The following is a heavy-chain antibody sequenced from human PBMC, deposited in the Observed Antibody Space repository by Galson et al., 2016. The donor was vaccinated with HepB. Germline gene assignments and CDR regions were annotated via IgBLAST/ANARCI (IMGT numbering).Heavy chain of an antibody. CDR3: ARDMVGGSPDYFDY. V-gene: IGHV3-30*04. CDR1: GFTFNTYD. J-gene: IGHJ4*02. D-gene: IGHD4/OR15-4a*01. Sequence: SLRLSCAASGFTFNTYDMHWVRQAPGKGLEWVAVISMDGSIKLYADSVKGRFTISRDNSKNALFLQINSPRAEDTAVYYCARDMVGGSPDYFDYWGQGTRVTVSS. CDR2: ISMDGSIK.